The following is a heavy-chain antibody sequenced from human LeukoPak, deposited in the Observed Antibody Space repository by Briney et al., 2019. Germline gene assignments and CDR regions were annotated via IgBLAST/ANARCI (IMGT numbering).Heavy chain of an antibody. CDR2: INFSGGTT. CDR3: ASRRDGSNYAAFDI. J-gene: IGHJ3*02. CDR1: GYTFTSYY. D-gene: IGHD5-24*01. Sequence: ASVKVSCKASGYTFTSYYMHWVRQAPGQGLEWMGMINFSGGTTSYPQKFQGRVTMTRDTSTSTVYMELSSLRSEDTAVYYCASRRDGSNYAAFDIWGQGTMVTVSS. V-gene: IGHV1-46*01.